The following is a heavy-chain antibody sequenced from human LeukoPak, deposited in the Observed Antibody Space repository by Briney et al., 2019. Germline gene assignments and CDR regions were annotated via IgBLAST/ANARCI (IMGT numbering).Heavy chain of an antibody. CDR3: ARDAPNDFWSGYYTSNYFDY. CDR2: T. V-gene: IGHV4-4*06. D-gene: IGHD3-3*01. J-gene: IGHJ4*02. Sequence: TNYNPSLQSRVTMSVDTSKNQFSLKLSSVTAADTAVYYCARDAPNDFWSGYYTSNYFDYWGQGTLVTVSS.